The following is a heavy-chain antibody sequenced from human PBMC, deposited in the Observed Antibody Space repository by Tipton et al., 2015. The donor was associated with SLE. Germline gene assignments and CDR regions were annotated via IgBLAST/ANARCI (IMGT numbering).Heavy chain of an antibody. D-gene: IGHD1-26*01. V-gene: IGHV4-39*01. J-gene: IGHJ5*02. CDR2: LFYSGST. CDR1: GGSISSSPYY. Sequence: TLSLTCTVSGGSISSSPYYWVWIRQSPGKGLEWIVSLFYSGSTYYNPPLKSRVTMSVDTSKNQFSLNLRSVTAADTAVYYCASTSGRYPWFDPWGQGPLVTVSS. CDR3: ASTSGRYPWFDP.